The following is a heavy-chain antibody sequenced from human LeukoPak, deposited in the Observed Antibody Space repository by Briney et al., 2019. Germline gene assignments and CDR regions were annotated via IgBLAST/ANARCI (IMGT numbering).Heavy chain of an antibody. CDR2: ISTYNGNT. CDR3: ARNVREGYIVATNLDY. J-gene: IGHJ4*02. CDR1: GYTYINYG. Sequence: ASVKVSCKASGYTYINYGISWVRQAPGQGLEWMGWISTYNGNTLYEQKVQGRVNYTTETSTSTAYMERRSLRSDDTAVYYCARNVREGYIVATNLDYLGQGALVTVSS. V-gene: IGHV1-18*01. D-gene: IGHD5-12*01.